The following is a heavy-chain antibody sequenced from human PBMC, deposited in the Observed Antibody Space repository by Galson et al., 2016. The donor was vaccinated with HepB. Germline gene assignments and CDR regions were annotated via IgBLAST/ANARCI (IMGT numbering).Heavy chain of an antibody. CDR2: IIHMFGTP. Sequence: SVKVSCKASGGSFSGHAITWVRQAPGQGLEWMGGIIHMFGTPDYAQRFQGRVTMSADESTSTAYMELGTLRSEDTAVYYCARVFRTGGPHYYYGTDVWGQGTTVTVSS. CDR3: ARVFRTGGPHYYYGTDV. J-gene: IGHJ6*02. V-gene: IGHV1-69*13. CDR1: GGSFSGHA. D-gene: IGHD2-8*02.